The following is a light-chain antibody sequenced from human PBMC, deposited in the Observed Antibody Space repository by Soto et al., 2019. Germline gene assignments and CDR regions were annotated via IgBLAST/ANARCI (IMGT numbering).Light chain of an antibody. CDR2: AAS. CDR3: QQANSFPYT. Sequence: DIQMTQSPSSVSASVGDRVIITCRASQGVNNWLAWYQQKPGKTPQLLIYAASSLQSGVPSRFIDSGSGADFALYLSSLQSEDFATYYCQQANSFPYTFGQGTKLVIK. CDR1: QGVNNW. V-gene: IGKV1-12*01. J-gene: IGKJ2*01.